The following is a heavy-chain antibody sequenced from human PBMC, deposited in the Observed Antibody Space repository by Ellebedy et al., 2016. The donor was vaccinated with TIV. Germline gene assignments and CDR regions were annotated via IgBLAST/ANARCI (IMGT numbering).Heavy chain of an antibody. J-gene: IGHJ5*01. Sequence: SETLSLXXAVYGGSFSGYYWSWIRQPPGKGLEWIGEINHSGSTNYDPSLKSRVTISVDTSKNQFSLKLNSVTAADTAVYFCARGRFDSWGQGTLVTVSS. CDR2: INHSGST. CDR3: ARGRFDS. V-gene: IGHV4-34*01. CDR1: GGSFSGYY.